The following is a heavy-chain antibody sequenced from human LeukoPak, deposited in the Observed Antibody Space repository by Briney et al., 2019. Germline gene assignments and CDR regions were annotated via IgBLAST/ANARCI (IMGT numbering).Heavy chain of an antibody. CDR1: GGSFSGYY. D-gene: IGHD3-10*01. V-gene: IGHV4-34*01. CDR3: ARPRAVRGVFDY. J-gene: IGHJ4*02. CDR2: INHSGST. Sequence: SETLSLTCAVYGGSFSGYYWSWIRQPPGKGLEWIGEINHSGSTNYNPSLKSRVTISVDTSKNQFSLKLSSVTAADTAVYYCARPRAVRGVFDYWGQGTLVTVSS.